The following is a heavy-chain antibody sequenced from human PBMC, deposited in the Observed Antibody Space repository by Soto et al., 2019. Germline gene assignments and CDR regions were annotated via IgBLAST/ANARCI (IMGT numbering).Heavy chain of an antibody. Sequence: EVHLVESGGGLVQPGRSLRLSCAASRFTFDDFAMHWVRQAPGKGLEWVSSISWNSGNIVYADSVKGRFTISRDNAKNSLFLKRNTRRVEDTPLYSCPKHILLFYEDSYAFHIWAQGKM. CDR3: PKHILLFYEDSYAFHI. CDR1: RFTFDDFA. V-gene: IGHV3-9*01. CDR2: ISWNSGNI. J-gene: IGHJ3*02. D-gene: IGHD2-21*01.